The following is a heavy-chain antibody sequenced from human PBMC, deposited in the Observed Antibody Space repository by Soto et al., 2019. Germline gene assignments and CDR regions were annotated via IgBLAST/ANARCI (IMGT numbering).Heavy chain of an antibody. V-gene: IGHV4-59*01. Sequence: PSETLSLTCTVSGGSISGSYWAWIRQTPGKGLEWIGYIFYSGNANYNPSLESRVTISIGTSKNYFSLKLSSVTAADMAVYYCARVFSSHDVYFDYWGQGALVTVSS. CDR3: ARVFSSHDVYFDY. J-gene: IGHJ4*02. CDR2: IFYSGNA. D-gene: IGHD1-1*01. CDR1: GGSISGSY.